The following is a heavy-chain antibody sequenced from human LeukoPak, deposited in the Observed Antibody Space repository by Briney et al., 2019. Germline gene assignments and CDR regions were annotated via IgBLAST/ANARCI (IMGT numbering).Heavy chain of an antibody. CDR1: GFIFSSYA. CDR3: ARGIAQNGNPNYFDP. J-gene: IGHJ5*02. CDR2: IWSDGSRQ. V-gene: IGHV3-33*01. D-gene: IGHD6-13*01. Sequence: GTSLRLSCAASGFIFSSYAMHWVRQAPGTGLEWVAVIWSDGSRQYYLDSVKGRFTISRDNSKNTLYLQMNSLRAEDTAVYSCARGIAQNGNPNYFDPWGRGTLVTVSS.